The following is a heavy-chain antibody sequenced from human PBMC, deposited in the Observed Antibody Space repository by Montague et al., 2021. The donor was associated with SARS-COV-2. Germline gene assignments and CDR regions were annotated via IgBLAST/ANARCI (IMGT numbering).Heavy chain of an antibody. J-gene: IGHJ4*02. Sequence: CAISGDSVSTNSGTWNWVRLSPSRGLEWLGWTYYRSEWYSDYSVSVKSRISINPDTSKNQFSLQLNSVTPEDTAVYYCARAERGSCGDGNCYQYFFNYWGKGTRVTVS. V-gene: IGHV6-1*01. CDR3: ARAERGSCGDGNCYQYFFNY. CDR2: TYYRSEWYS. D-gene: IGHD2-15*01. CDR1: GDSVSTNSGT.